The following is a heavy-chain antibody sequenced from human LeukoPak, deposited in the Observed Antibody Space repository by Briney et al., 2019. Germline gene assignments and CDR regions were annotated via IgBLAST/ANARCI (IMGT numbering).Heavy chain of an antibody. CDR2: IGADADSA. D-gene: IGHD1-7*01. CDR1: GFTFSDCA. V-gene: IGHV3-23*01. Sequence: GGSLRLSCAASGFTFSDCAMTWVRQAPGKGLEWVSAIGADADSAYYADSVKGLFTISRDDSKNTLYLQMNSLRAEDTALYYCAKHKDWNYILFDYWGQGTLVTVSS. J-gene: IGHJ4*02. CDR3: AKHKDWNYILFDY.